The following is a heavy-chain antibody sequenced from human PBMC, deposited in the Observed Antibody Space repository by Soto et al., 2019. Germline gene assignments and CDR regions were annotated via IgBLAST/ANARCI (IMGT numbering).Heavy chain of an antibody. V-gene: IGHV4-59*08. D-gene: IGHD3-9*01. J-gene: IGHJ4*02. CDR1: GDSIGDND. Sequence: SETLCLTCTVAGDSIGDNDGSWIRQSPGKRLEWIGYISYSGSTNYNPSLKSRVTISARTSRNQFSLKLNSVTAADTAVYYCARLLLSGYYKGDLDYWGPGTLVT. CDR2: ISYSGST. CDR3: ARLLLSGYYKGDLDY.